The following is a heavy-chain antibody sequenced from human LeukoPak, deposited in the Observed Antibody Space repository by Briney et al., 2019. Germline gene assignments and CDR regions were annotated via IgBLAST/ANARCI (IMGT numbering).Heavy chain of an antibody. CDR2: ISGSGGSS. Sequence: PGGSLRLSCAASGFTFSSYAMSWVRQAPGKGLEWVSAISGSGGSSYYADSVKGRFTISRDNCKNTLYLRIKSLRADDTAVYRCAKDHVASLADAFDVWGQGTMVTVSS. J-gene: IGHJ3*01. V-gene: IGHV3-23*01. CDR1: GFTFSSYA. CDR3: AKDHVASLADAFDV. D-gene: IGHD5-12*01.